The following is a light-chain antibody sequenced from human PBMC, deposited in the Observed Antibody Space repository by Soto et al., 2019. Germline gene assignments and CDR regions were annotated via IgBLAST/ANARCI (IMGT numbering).Light chain of an antibody. CDR3: QQYNNWPPEYT. Sequence: EIVMTQSPATLSVSPGERATLSCRASQSVSSNLAWYQQKPGQAPRLLIYGASTRATGIPARFSGSGSGTEFTLTISSLQSEDFAVYYCQQYNNWPPEYTFAQGTELEIK. CDR1: QSVSSN. CDR2: GAS. J-gene: IGKJ2*01. V-gene: IGKV3-15*01.